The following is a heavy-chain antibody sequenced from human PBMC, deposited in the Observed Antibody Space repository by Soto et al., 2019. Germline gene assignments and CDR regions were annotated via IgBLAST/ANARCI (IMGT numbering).Heavy chain of an antibody. J-gene: IGHJ4*02. CDR2: ISYDGSNK. CDR1: GFTFSSYA. D-gene: IGHD2-15*01. V-gene: IGHV3-30-3*01. Sequence: QVQLVESGGGVVQPGRSLRLSCAASGFTFSSYAMHWVRQAPGKGLEWVAVISYDGSNKYYADSVKGRFTISRDNSKNTLYLQMNSLRAEDTAVYYCALKDNVGRDYWGQGALVTVSS. CDR3: ALKDNVGRDY.